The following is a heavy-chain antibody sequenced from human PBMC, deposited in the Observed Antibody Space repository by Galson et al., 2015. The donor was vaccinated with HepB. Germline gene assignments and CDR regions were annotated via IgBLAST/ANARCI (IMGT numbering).Heavy chain of an antibody. CDR3: ATIRVGFCITTSCKADDFDI. D-gene: IGHD2-2*01. CDR2: INPSGGRT. CDR1: GYTFSTYY. V-gene: IGHV1-46*01. J-gene: IGHJ3*02. Sequence: SVKVSCKASGYTFSTYYIHWVRQAPGQGLEWMGIINPSGGRTNYAQKFQDRVTMTRDTSTSTVYMQLSSLGSEDTAVYYCATIRVGFCITTSCKADDFDICGQGTMVTVSS.